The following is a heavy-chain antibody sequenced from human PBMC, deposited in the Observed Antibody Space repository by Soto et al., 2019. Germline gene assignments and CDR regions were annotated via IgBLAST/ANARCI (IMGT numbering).Heavy chain of an antibody. V-gene: IGHV4-59*01. CDR2: IYYSGST. J-gene: IGHJ4*02. CDR3: ARTRWGELDFDY. D-gene: IGHD1-7*01. Sequence: SETLSLTCTVPGGSISSYYWSWIRQPPGKGLEWIGYIYYSGSTNYNPSLKSRVTISVDTSKNQFSLKLSSVTAADTAVYYCARTRWGELDFDYWGQGTLVTVSS. CDR1: GGSISSYY.